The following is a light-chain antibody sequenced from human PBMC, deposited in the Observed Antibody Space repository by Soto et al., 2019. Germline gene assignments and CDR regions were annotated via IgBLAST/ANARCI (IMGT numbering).Light chain of an antibody. V-gene: IGKV3-15*01. J-gene: IGKJ4*01. CDR1: QSVTNT. CDR3: QQYYTWQVT. Sequence: IVMTQSPATLSVSPGERVTISCRASQSVTNTLAWYQHKPGQAPRLLISYASRGATGIPSRFSGSGSGTDCTLTINSLQSEDVAVYYCQQYYTWQVTFGGGTKVEIK. CDR2: YAS.